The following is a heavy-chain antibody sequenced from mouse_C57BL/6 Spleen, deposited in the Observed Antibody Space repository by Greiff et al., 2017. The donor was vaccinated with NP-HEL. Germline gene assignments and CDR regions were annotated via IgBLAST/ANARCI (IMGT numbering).Heavy chain of an antibody. V-gene: IGHV1-55*01. D-gene: IGHD1-1*01. CDR1: GYTFTSYW. CDR3: ARYYYGSSYDWAY. J-gene: IGHJ3*01. Sequence: QVQLQQPGAELVKPGASVKMSCKASGYTFTSYWITWVKQRPGQGLEWIGDIYPGSGSTNYNEKFKSKATLTVDTSSSTAYMQLSSLTSEDSAVYYCARYYYGSSYDWAYWGQGTLVTVSA. CDR2: IYPGSGST.